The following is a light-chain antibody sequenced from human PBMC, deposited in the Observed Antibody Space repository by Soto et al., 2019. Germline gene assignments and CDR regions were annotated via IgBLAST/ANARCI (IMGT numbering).Light chain of an antibody. J-gene: IGLJ2*01. V-gene: IGLV2-23*02. CDR1: SSDVGSYNL. CDR2: EVS. Sequence: HSALTQPASVSGSPGQSITISCTGTSSDVGSYNLVSWYQQHPGKAPKLMIYEVSKRPSGVSNRFSGSKSGNTASLTISGLQAEDEADYYCCSYAGSRVFGGGTKLTVL. CDR3: CSYAGSRV.